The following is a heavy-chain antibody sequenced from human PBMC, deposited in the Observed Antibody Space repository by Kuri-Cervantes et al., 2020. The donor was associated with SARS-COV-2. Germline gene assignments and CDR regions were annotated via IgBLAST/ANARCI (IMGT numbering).Heavy chain of an antibody. D-gene: IGHD3-22*01. CDR2: IYYSGST. Sequence: LRLSCTVSGGSISSGDYYWSWTRQPPGKGLEWIGYIYYSGSTYYNPSLKSRVTISVDTSKNQFSLKLSSVTAADTAVYYCASAHNYYDSSGHGFDYWGQGTLVTVSS. CDR3: ASAHNYYDSSGHGFDY. V-gene: IGHV4-30-4*01. J-gene: IGHJ4*02. CDR1: GGSISSGDYY.